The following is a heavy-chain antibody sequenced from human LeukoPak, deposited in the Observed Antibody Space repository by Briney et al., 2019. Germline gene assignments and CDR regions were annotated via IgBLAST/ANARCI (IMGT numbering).Heavy chain of an antibody. Sequence: SQTLSLTCAISGDSVSSNSSWNWIRQSPSRGPEWLGRTYYRSKWYNDYVVSVKSRININPDTSKNQFSLQLNSVTPEDTAVYYCARGGQGDGYSADEAFDIWGQGTMVTVSS. CDR1: GDSVSSNSS. V-gene: IGHV6-1*01. J-gene: IGHJ3*02. D-gene: IGHD5-18*01. CDR3: ARGGQGDGYSADEAFDI. CDR2: TYYRSKWYN.